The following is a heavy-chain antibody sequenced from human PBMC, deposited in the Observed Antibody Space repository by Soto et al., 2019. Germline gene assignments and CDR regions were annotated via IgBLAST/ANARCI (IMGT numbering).Heavy chain of an antibody. CDR3: ASGRGGAARRPGRAYYYYGMDV. J-gene: IGHJ6*02. Sequence: PSLKVACKGSGGTFSIYATSGVRYVPRQGLEWMGGTIPSFGTANYAQKFQGRVTITADESTSTAYMELSSLRSEDTAVYYCASGRGGAARRPGRAYYYYGMDVWRQGTTDTVSS. CDR1: GGTFSIYA. CDR2: TIPSFGTA. V-gene: IGHV1-69*13. D-gene: IGHD6-6*01.